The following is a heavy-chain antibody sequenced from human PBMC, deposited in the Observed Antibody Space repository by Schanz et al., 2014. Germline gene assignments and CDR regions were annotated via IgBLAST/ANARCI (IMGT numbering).Heavy chain of an antibody. CDR3: ARYNSGHSDY. J-gene: IGHJ3*01. CDR2: IKPDGSEK. V-gene: IGHV3-7*03. D-gene: IGHD6-19*01. CDR1: GFSFSGYG. Sequence: VQLVESGGGVAQPGGSLRLSCAASGFSFSGYGMHWVRQAPGKGLEWVAKIKPDGSEKLYVDSVRGRFAVSRDNSKNTLYLQMNSLRAEDTAVYYCARYNSGHSDYWGQGTMVSVSS.